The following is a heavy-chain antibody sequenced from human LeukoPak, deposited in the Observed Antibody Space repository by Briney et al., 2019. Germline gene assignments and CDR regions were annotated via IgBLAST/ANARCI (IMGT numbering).Heavy chain of an antibody. CDR3: ARVWSMGVTYDY. CDR1: GFTFSDYY. CDR2: ISSSGSTI. D-gene: IGHD2-8*01. J-gene: IGHJ4*02. V-gene: IGHV3-11*04. Sequence: GGSLRLSCAASGFTFSDYYMSWIRQAPRKGLDWVSYISSSGSTIYYADPVKGRFTISRDNAKNSLYLQMNSLRAEDTAVYYCARVWSMGVTYDYWGQGTLVTVSS.